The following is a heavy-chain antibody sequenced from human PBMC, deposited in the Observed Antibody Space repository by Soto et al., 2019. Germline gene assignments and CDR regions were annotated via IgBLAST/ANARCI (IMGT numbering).Heavy chain of an antibody. CDR1: GFTFSSSW. J-gene: IGHJ4*02. CDR3: AREPPTVGYDFWSESFGDFDY. CDR2: IKQDGSEK. Sequence: GGSLRLSCAASGFTFSSSWMSWVRQAPGKGLEWVANIKQDGSEKYYVDSVKGRFTISRDNAKNSLYLQMNSLRAEDTAVYYCAREPPTVGYDFWSESFGDFDYWGQGTLVTVSS. D-gene: IGHD3-3*01. V-gene: IGHV3-7*01.